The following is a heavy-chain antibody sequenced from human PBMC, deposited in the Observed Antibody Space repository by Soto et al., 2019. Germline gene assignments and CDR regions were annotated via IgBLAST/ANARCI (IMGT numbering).Heavy chain of an antibody. Sequence: EVQLLDSGGGWVQPGGSLRLSCVASGFVFSDYAMSWVRQPPGKGLELVSAISAGGSDTYYADSVKGRFTVSRVNSESTLYLQMNTLRAEDTAIYYCASVPIWCGSSSCYTEGFDSWGQGTLVTVSS. J-gene: IGHJ4*02. CDR3: ASVPIWCGSSSCYTEGFDS. D-gene: IGHD2-2*01. CDR2: ISAGGSDT. CDR1: GFVFSDYA. V-gene: IGHV3-23*01.